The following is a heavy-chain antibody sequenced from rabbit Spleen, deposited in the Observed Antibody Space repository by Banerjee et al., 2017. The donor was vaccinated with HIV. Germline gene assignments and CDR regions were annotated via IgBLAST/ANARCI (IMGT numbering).Heavy chain of an antibody. CDR3: ARDTGTSFSTYGMDL. V-gene: IGHV1S40*01. CDR2: IYAGSTGST. J-gene: IGHJ6*01. Sequence: QSLEESGGGLVKPGTSLTLTCTASGFSFDSGYDMCWVRQAPGKGLEWIACIYAGSTGSTYYASWAKGRFTISKTSSTTVTLQMTSLTGADTATYFCARDTGTSFSTYGMDLWGQGTLVTVS. D-gene: IGHD7-1*01. CDR1: GFSFDSGYD.